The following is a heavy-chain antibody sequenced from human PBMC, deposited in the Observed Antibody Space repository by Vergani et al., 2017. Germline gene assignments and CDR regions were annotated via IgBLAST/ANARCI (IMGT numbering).Heavy chain of an antibody. J-gene: IGHJ5*02. D-gene: IGHD3-22*01. CDR3: AKDRYSSGYYSINWFDP. Sequence: QGQLVESGGGIVQPGRSLTLSCVASRSTFKTYGMHWVRQAPGKGLEWVGLIYYDASNAYYADSVKGRFTISRDNSKNTLYLQMNSLRAEDTAVYYCAKDRYSSGYYSINWFDPWVQVTLVTVSS. V-gene: IGHV3-30*18. CDR2: IYYDASNA. CDR1: RSTFKTYG.